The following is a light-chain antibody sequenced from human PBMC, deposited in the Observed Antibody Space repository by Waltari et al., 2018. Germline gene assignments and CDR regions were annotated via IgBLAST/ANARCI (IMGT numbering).Light chain of an antibody. CDR2: EVG. CDR3: SSYTSSSTVV. J-gene: IGLJ2*01. V-gene: IGLV2-14*01. Sequence: WDKPLPGKAAKFMICEVGNRRSGVFHPFSGSKSGNTASLTISGLQAEDEADYYCSSYTSSSTVVFGGGTKLTVL.